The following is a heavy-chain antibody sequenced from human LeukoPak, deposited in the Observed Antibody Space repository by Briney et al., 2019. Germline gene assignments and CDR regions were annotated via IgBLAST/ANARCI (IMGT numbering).Heavy chain of an antibody. V-gene: IGHV3-53*01. CDR3: AREMGGDDAFDI. CDR2: IYSGGST. J-gene: IGHJ3*02. D-gene: IGHD3-10*01. Sequence: GGSLRLSCAASGFTVSSNYMSWVRPAPGKGLEWVSVIYSGGSTYYADSVKGRFTISRDNSKNTLYLQMNSLRAEDTAVYYCAREMGGDDAFDIWGQGTMVTVSS. CDR1: GFTVSSNY.